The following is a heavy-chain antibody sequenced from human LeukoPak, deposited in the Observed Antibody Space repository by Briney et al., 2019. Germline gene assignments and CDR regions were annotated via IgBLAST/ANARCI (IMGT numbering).Heavy chain of an antibody. Sequence: PSETLSLTCTVSGGSIRSSSYNWGWIRQPPGKGLEWIGSINHNGGTYYSPSLKSRVTISVDTSKNQFSLRLSSVTAEDTAVYFCARRSIVATVNAAFDVWGQGTMVIVSS. CDR3: ARRSIVATVNAAFDV. CDR1: GGSIRSSSYN. D-gene: IGHD5-12*01. V-gene: IGHV4-39*01. CDR2: INHNGGT. J-gene: IGHJ3*01.